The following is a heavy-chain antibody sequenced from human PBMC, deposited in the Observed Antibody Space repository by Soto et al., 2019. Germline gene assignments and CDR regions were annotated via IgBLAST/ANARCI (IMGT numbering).Heavy chain of an antibody. Sequence: SVKVSCKASGGTFSSYAISWVRQAPGQGLEWMGGIIPIFGTANSAQKFQGRVTITADESTSTAYMELSSLRSEDTAVYYCARVVGSEMATISWLGYWGQGTLVTVSS. D-gene: IGHD5-12*01. CDR2: IIPIFGTA. V-gene: IGHV1-69*13. CDR3: ARVVGSEMATISWLGY. CDR1: GGTFSSYA. J-gene: IGHJ4*02.